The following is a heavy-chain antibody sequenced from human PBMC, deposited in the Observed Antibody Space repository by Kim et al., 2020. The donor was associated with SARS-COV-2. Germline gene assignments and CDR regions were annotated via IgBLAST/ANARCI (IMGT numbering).Heavy chain of an antibody. CDR1: GYTFTGYY. J-gene: IGHJ4*02. CDR3: ARDIRFGFLEWLEYYFDY. CDR2: INPNSGGT. V-gene: IGHV1-2*06. D-gene: IGHD3-3*01. Sequence: ASVKVSCKASGYTFTGYYMHWVRQAPGQGLEWMGRINPNSGGTNYAQKFQGRVTMTRDTSISTAYMELSRLRSDDTAVYYCARDIRFGFLEWLEYYFDYWGQGTLVTVSS.